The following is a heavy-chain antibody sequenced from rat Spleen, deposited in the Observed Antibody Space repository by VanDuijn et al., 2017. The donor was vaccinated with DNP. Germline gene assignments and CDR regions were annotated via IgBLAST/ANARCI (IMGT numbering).Heavy chain of an antibody. J-gene: IGHJ2*01. CDR1: GFTFSNYG. Sequence: EVQLVESGGGLVQPGRSMKLSCAAAGFTFSNYGMAWVRQAQKKGLEWVAYISYDGGSTYYRDSVKGRFTISRDNAKSTRYLQMDSLRSEDTATYYCTTGQLLDYWGQGVMVTVSS. D-gene: IGHD1-10*01. V-gene: IGHV5-20*01. CDR2: ISYDGGST. CDR3: TTGQLLDY.